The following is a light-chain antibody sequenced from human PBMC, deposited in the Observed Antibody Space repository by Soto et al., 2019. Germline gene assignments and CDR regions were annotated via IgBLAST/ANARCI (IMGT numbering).Light chain of an antibody. J-gene: IGKJ4*01. CDR2: DAS. V-gene: IGKV1-33*01. CDR3: QFYDSLPLLT. Sequence: DIQMTQSPSSLSASLGDRVTITCQATHDISNYLNWYQQKPGKAPKLLIYDASNLQTGVPSRFSGSGSGTHFTFTISSLQPEDIATYYCQFYDSLPLLTFGGGTKVDIK. CDR1: HDISNY.